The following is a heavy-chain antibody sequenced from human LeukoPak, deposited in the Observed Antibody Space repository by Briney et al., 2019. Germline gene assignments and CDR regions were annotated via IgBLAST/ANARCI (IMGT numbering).Heavy chain of an antibody. CDR1: GFTFSGSA. Sequence: PGGSLRLSCAASGFTFSGSAMHWVRQASGKGLEWVGRISSKANSYATAYAASVKGRFTISRDDSKNTAYLQMNSLKTEDTAVYYCTSIAVAGTEKSDAFDIWGQGTMVTVSS. D-gene: IGHD6-19*01. CDR3: TSIAVAGTEKSDAFDI. J-gene: IGHJ3*02. CDR2: ISSKANSYAT. V-gene: IGHV3-73*01.